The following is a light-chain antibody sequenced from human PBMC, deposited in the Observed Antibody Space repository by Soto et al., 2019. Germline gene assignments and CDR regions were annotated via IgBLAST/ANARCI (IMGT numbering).Light chain of an antibody. CDR3: QRYDSLPLT. Sequence: DIQLTQSPSFLSASVGDRVTITCRASQGISSYLAWYQKKPGKAPQLLIFDVSNLQTGVPSRFSGGGSGTDFALTISSLEPEDIATYYCQRYDSLPLTFGQGTRLEIK. CDR2: DVS. J-gene: IGKJ5*01. CDR1: QGISSY. V-gene: IGKV1-33*01.